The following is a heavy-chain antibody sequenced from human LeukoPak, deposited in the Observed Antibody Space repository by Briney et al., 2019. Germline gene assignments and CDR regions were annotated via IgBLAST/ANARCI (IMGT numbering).Heavy chain of an antibody. V-gene: IGHV1-18*01. Sequence: ASVKVSCKASGYTFTSYGISWARQAPGQGLEWMGWISAYNGNTNYAQKLQGRVTMTTDTSTSTAYMELRSLRSDDTAVYYCARAIAAAGFTFLDYWGQGTLVTVSS. J-gene: IGHJ4*02. CDR3: ARAIAAAGFTFLDY. CDR1: GYTFTSYG. CDR2: ISAYNGNT. D-gene: IGHD6-13*01.